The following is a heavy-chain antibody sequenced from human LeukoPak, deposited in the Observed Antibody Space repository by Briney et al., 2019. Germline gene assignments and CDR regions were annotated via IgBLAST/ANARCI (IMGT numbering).Heavy chain of an antibody. CDR3: TVDTNTDSQYY. CDR2: IKSKTDGGTT. Sequence: NSGGSLRLPCAASGFTVSSNYMSWVRQGPGKGLEWVGRIKSKTDGGTTDYAAPVKGRFTISRDDSENTLYLQMNSLKTEETAVYYCTVDTNTDSQYYWGQGTLVTVSS. V-gene: IGHV3-15*01. J-gene: IGHJ4*02. D-gene: IGHD2-8*01. CDR1: GFTVSSNY.